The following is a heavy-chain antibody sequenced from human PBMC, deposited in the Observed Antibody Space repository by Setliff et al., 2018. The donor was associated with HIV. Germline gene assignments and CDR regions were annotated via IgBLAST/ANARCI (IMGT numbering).Heavy chain of an antibody. D-gene: IGHD5-18*01. CDR1: GGSIGSYY. Sequence: SETLSLTCTVSGGSIGSYYWSWIRQPAGKGLEWIGRIYASGRTNYNPSLKSRVTLSVDTSKNQFSLKVTSVTAADTAVYYCAREIQFSATTYYYYYMDDWGRGTTVTVSS. V-gene: IGHV4-4*07. CDR2: IYASGRT. CDR3: AREIQFSATTYYYYYMDD. J-gene: IGHJ6*03.